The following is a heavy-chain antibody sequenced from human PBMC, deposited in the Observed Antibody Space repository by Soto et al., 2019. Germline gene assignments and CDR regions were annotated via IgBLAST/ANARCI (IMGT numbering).Heavy chain of an antibody. D-gene: IGHD1-26*01. J-gene: IGHJ4*02. CDR2: ISGSGGNT. CDR3: AKSLRGSYPFDY. Sequence: EVQLLESGGGLVQPGGSLRLSCATSGFTFSSYAMSWVHQAPGKGLEWVSTISGSGGNTYYADSVKGRFTISRDNSKNTLYLQMNSLRAEDTAVYYCAKSLRGSYPFDYWGQGTLVTVSS. V-gene: IGHV3-23*01. CDR1: GFTFSSYA.